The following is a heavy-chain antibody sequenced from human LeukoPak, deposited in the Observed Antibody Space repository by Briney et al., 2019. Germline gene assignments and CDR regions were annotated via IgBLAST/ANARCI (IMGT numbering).Heavy chain of an antibody. CDR1: GFTFSSYS. D-gene: IGHD3-10*01. CDR3: ASFGFMVRGVYVDC. V-gene: IGHV3-21*01. J-gene: IGHJ4*02. Sequence: GGSLRLSCAASGFTFSSYSMNWVRQAPGKGLEWVSSISSSSSYIYYADSVKGRFTISRDNAKNSLYLQMNTLRAEDTAVYYCASFGFMVRGVYVDCWGQGTLVTVSS. CDR2: ISSSSSYI.